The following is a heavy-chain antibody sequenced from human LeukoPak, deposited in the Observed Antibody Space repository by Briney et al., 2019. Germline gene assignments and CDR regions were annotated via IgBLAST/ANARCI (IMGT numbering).Heavy chain of an antibody. V-gene: IGHV4-59*01. CDR3: ARGGSSYYYYYMDV. CDR1: GGSISSYY. CDR2: IYYSGST. Sequence: SETLSLTCTVSGGSISSYYWSWIRQPPGKGLEWIGYIYYSGSTNYNPSLKSRVTISVDTSKNQFSLKLSSVTAVDTAVYYCARGGSSYYYYYMDVWGKGTTVTVSS. D-gene: IGHD3-16*01. J-gene: IGHJ6*03.